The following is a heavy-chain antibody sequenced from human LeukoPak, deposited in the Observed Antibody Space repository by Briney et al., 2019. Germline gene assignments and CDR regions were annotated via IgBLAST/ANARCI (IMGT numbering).Heavy chain of an antibody. Sequence: GGSLRLSCAASGFTFSNYVMDWVRQAPGKGLEWVAFISHDGSNEYYADSVKGRFIISRDNSKNTLDLQMNSLRAEDTAVYYCAKDTRAAILWGIMDVWGKGTTVTVSS. CDR1: GFTFSNYV. J-gene: IGHJ6*03. CDR3: AKDTRAAILWGIMDV. V-gene: IGHV3-30*04. CDR2: ISHDGSNE. D-gene: IGHD2-2*01.